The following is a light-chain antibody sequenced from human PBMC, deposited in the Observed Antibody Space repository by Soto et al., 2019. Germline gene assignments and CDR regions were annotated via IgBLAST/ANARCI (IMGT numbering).Light chain of an antibody. CDR3: QSYDSSNHVV. CDR2: EDN. J-gene: IGLJ2*01. V-gene: IGLV6-57*01. Sequence: NFMLTQPHSVSGSPGKTVTISCTRSSGSIASNYVQWYQQRPGSSPTTVIYEDNQRPSGVPDRFSGSIDSSSNSASLTISGLKTEDEADYCCQSYDSSNHVVFGGGTKLTVL. CDR1: SGSIASNY.